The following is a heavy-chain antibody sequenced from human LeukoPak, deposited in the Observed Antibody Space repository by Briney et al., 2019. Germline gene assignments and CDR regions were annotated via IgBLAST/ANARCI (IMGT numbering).Heavy chain of an antibody. Sequence: GGSLRLSCAASGLTISDNFMGWVRQAPEKGLEWVSGISGSSGSTYYADSVKGRFTISTDNSKNTLYLQMNSLRAEDTAVYYCAKTLVLMVYAPFDYWGQGTLVTVSS. CDR1: GLTISDNF. V-gene: IGHV3-23*01. J-gene: IGHJ4*02. CDR2: ISGSSGST. D-gene: IGHD2-8*01. CDR3: AKTLVLMVYAPFDY.